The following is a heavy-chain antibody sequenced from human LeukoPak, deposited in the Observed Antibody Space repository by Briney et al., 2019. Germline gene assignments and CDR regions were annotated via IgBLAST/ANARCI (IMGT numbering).Heavy chain of an antibody. CDR2: IYYSGST. Sequence: SETLSLTCTVSGGSISSYYWSWIRQPPGKGLEWIGYIYYSGSTNYNPSLKSRVTISVDTSKNQFSLKLSSVTAADTAVYYCAREYYYDSSGYYYHHFDYWGQGTLVTVSS. J-gene: IGHJ4*02. V-gene: IGHV4-59*01. D-gene: IGHD3-22*01. CDR3: AREYYYDSSGYYYHHFDY. CDR1: GGSISSYY.